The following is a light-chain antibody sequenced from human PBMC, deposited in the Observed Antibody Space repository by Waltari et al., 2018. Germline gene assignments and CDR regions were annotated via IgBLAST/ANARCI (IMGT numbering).Light chain of an antibody. CDR3: QVWDSSSEPL. Sequence: SYVLSQPPSVSVAPGRRARITCGGALVQTRGGHWYQHRAGQAPILVIYADNVRPAGIPERFSGSRSGNTATLPISRVEAVDEADYYFQVWDSSSEPLFGGGTKLTVL. J-gene: IGLJ3*02. V-gene: IGLV3-21*03. CDR2: ADN. CDR1: LVQTRG.